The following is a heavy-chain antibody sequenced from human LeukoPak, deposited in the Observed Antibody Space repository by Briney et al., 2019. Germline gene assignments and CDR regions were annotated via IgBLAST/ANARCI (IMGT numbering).Heavy chain of an antibody. J-gene: IGHJ4*02. D-gene: IGHD4-17*01. CDR3: ARGPLTTVTTGGNFDY. CDR2: INHSGST. CDR1: GGSFSGYY. V-gene: IGHV4-34*01. Sequence: SETLSLTCAVYGGSFSGYYWSWIPQPPGKGLEWIGEINHSGSTNYNPSLKSRVTISVDTSKNQFSLKLSSVTAADTAVYYCARGPLTTVTTGGNFDYWGQGTLVTVSS.